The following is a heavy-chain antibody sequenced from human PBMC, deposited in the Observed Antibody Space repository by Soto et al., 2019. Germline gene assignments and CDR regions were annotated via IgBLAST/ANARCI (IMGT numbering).Heavy chain of an antibody. CDR3: AKAYGDYYFDY. V-gene: IGHV3-23*01. J-gene: IGHJ4*02. Sequence: GALRLSCAASGFTFSSYAMSWVRQAPGKGLEWVSAIGGSGGSTYYADSVKGRFTISRDNSKNTLYLQMNSLRAEDTAVYYCAKAYGDYYFDYWGQGALVTVSS. CDR1: GFTFSSYA. CDR2: IGGSGGST. D-gene: IGHD4-17*01.